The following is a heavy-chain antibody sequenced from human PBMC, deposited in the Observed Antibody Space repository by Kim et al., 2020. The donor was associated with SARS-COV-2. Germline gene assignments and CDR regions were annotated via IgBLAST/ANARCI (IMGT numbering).Heavy chain of an antibody. CDR2: GGST. J-gene: IGHJ4*02. Sequence: GGSTQCAASVGARFRIARDNTKNTVSVQMNNLRAEDAGVYYCAKYTGGFDDWGQGTVVTVSS. V-gene: IGHV3-23*01. D-gene: IGHD1-20*01. CDR3: AKYTGGFDD.